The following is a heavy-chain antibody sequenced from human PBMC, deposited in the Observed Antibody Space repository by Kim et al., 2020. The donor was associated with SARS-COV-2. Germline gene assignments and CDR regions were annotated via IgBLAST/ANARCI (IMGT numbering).Heavy chain of an antibody. D-gene: IGHD2-15*01. Sequence: SETLSLTCTVSGGPIGAYYWSWIRHRPGKALEWIAYIHYSGSTNYNPSLRSRVTISLDTSKNQVSLQMTSVTAADTAIYYCARPLFGSHAFEIWGQGSMVTVSS. V-gene: IGHV4-59*08. CDR3: ARPLFGSHAFEI. CDR1: GGPIGAYY. CDR2: IHYSGST. J-gene: IGHJ3*02.